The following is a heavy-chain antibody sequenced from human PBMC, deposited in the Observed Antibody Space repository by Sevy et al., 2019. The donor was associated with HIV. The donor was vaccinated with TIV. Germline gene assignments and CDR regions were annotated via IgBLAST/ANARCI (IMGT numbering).Heavy chain of an antibody. CDR2: ISSSGSTI. Sequence: GGSLRLSCAASGFTFSSYEMNWVRQAPGKGLEWVSYISSSGSTIYYADSVKGRFTISRDNAKNSLYLQMNSLRAEDTAVYYCAREDIVVVLAAMGDAFDIWGQGTMVTVSS. CDR3: AREDIVVVLAAMGDAFDI. J-gene: IGHJ3*02. V-gene: IGHV3-48*03. D-gene: IGHD2-2*01. CDR1: GFTFSSYE.